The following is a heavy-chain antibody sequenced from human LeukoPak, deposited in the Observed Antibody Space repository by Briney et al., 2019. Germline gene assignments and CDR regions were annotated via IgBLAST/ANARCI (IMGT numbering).Heavy chain of an antibody. CDR1: GFTFNTHA. V-gene: IGHV3-23*01. Sequence: PGGSLRLSCEASGFTFNTHAMSWVRQAPGKGLEWVASITSSGRTPYYTDSVKGRFTISRDNSKNTLYLQMNSPRGEDTAVYYCAKDRPNFYETSGSYYKIKGDFWGQGSLVTVSS. D-gene: IGHD3-10*01. CDR3: AKDRPNFYETSGSYYKIKGDF. CDR2: ITSSGRTP. J-gene: IGHJ4*02.